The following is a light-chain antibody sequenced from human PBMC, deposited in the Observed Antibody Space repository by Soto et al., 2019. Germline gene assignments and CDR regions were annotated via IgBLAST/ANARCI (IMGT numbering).Light chain of an antibody. CDR3: QHYGRSPPSWT. J-gene: IGKJ1*01. CDR1: QSVSSNN. CDR2: DAS. Sequence: EIVLTQSPGTLSLSPGERATLSCRASQSVSSNNLAWYQQKPGQPPRLLISDASSRATGIPDRLSGSGSGTDFTLPISGRGHADFAVYYCQHYGRSPPSWTFGQGTKVEIK. V-gene: IGKV3-20*01.